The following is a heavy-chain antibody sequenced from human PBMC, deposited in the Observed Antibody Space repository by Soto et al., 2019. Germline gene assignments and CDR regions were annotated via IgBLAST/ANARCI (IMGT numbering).Heavy chain of an antibody. CDR3: ARGLGAYYYDSRYYFDY. D-gene: IGHD3-22*01. V-gene: IGHV3-21*01. CDR1: GFTFSSYS. CDR2: ISSSSSYI. J-gene: IGHJ4*02. Sequence: EVPLVESGGGLVKPGGSLRLSCAASGFTFSSYSMNWVRQAPGKGLEWVSSISSSSSYIYYADSVKGRFTISRDNAKNSLYLQMNSLRAEDTAVYYCARGLGAYYYDSRYYFDYWGQGTLVTVSS.